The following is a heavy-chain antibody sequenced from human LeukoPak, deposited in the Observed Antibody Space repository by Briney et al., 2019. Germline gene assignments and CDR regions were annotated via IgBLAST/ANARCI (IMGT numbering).Heavy chain of an antibody. CDR3: ARASGWTHYYYGMDV. CDR2: ISGSGGST. J-gene: IGHJ6*02. CDR1: GFTFSSYA. V-gene: IGHV3-23*01. D-gene: IGHD6-19*01. Sequence: PGGSLRLSCAASGFTFSSYAMSWVRQAPGKGLEWVSAISGSGGSTYCADSVKGRFTISRDNSKNTLYLQMNSLRAEDTAVYYCARASGWTHYYYGMDVWGQGTTVTVSS.